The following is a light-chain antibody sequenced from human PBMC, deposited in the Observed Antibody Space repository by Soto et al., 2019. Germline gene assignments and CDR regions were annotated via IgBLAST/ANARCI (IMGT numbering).Light chain of an antibody. J-gene: IGLJ2*01. CDR1: TSNLGSTG. CDR2: ANY. CDR3: ASWDDSLDGMV. Sequence: QSVLTQPPSVSGTPGQTVTISCSGSTSNLGSTGVNWYQQFPGAAPKLLIYANYQRPSGVPDRFSGSKSATSASLDINGLQSEDEADCYCASWDDSLDGMVFGGGTKLTVL. V-gene: IGLV1-44*01.